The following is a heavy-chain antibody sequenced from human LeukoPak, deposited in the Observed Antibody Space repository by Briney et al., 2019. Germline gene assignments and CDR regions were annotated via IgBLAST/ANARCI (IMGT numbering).Heavy chain of an antibody. J-gene: IGHJ3*02. Sequence: SETLSLTCTVSGGSISSSSYYWGWNRQPPGQGLVWIGSIHYSGTTYYNPSLKSRVSISVDTSKNHFSLKLSSVTAADTAVYYCARQDYYGIGAFDIWGQGTMVTVSS. CDR2: IHYSGTT. D-gene: IGHD3-10*01. V-gene: IGHV4-39*01. CDR3: ARQDYYGIGAFDI. CDR1: GGSISSSSYY.